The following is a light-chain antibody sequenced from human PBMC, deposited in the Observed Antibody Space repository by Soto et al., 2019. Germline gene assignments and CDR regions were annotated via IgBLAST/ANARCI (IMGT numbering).Light chain of an antibody. CDR3: CSHAGDYTFV. Sequence: QSALTQPRSVSGSPGQSVTLSCTGTSSDVGGYNYVTWYQQYPGKAPKVMIYDVKTRPSGVPDRFSGSKSGNTASLTISGLQAEDEADYYCCSHAGDYTFVFGTGTKLTVL. CDR1: SSDVGGYNY. V-gene: IGLV2-11*01. J-gene: IGLJ1*01. CDR2: DVK.